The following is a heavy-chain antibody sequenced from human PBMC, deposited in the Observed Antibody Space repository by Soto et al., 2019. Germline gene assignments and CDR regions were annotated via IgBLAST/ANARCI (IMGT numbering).Heavy chain of an antibody. J-gene: IGHJ6*02. CDR2: IMRIFGTA. D-gene: IGHD2-15*01. CDR3: ARSQGGSSSLDIYYYYYYGMDV. V-gene: IGHV1-69*01. CDR1: GGTFSSYA. Sequence: QVQLVQSGAEVKKPGSSVKVSCKAPGGTFSSYAISWVRQAPGQGLEWMGGIMRIFGTANYAQKFQGRVTITADESTSTGYMELSSLRSEDTAVYYCARSQGGSSSLDIYYYYYYGMDVWGQGTTVTVSS.